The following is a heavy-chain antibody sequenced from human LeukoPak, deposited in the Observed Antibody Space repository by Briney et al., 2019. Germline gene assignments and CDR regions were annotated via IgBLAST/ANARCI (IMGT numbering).Heavy chain of an antibody. CDR3: AREIDCSGGSCYYGMDV. CDR2: IYYSGST. D-gene: IGHD2-15*01. Sequence: PSETLSLTCTVSGGSISSSSYYWGWIRQPPGKGLEWIGYIYYSGSTNYNPSLKSRVTISVDTSKNQFSLKLSSVTAADTAVYYCAREIDCSGGSCYYGMDVWSQGTTVTVSS. V-gene: IGHV4-61*01. CDR1: GGSISSSSYY. J-gene: IGHJ6*02.